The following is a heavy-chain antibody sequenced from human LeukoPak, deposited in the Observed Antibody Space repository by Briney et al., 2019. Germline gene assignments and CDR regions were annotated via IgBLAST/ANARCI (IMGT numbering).Heavy chain of an antibody. D-gene: IGHD6-13*01. Sequence: GGSLRLSCAASGFTFTSYAMRWVPQAPGKGLEWVSPICESDDNTYYADSEKGLFTLPRDNSKITLYVQMNRLRAEDTAVYYCAKGIGQQLAPHCLDYWGQGTLVTVSS. CDR3: AKGIGQQLAPHCLDY. V-gene: IGHV3-23*01. J-gene: IGHJ4*02. CDR2: ICESDDNT. CDR1: GFTFTSYA.